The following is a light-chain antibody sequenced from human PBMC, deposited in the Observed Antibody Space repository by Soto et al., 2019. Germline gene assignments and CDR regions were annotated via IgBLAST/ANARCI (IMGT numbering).Light chain of an antibody. CDR2: AAS. J-gene: IGKJ4*01. CDR3: QQGHSFPLT. Sequence: DIQMTQSPSSLSASVGDRVTITCRASQSISSYLNWYQQKPGEAPKLLISAASSLQSGVPSRFSGSGSGTDFTLTINSLQPEDFATYYCQQGHSFPLTFGGGTKVDIK. CDR1: QSISSY. V-gene: IGKV1-39*01.